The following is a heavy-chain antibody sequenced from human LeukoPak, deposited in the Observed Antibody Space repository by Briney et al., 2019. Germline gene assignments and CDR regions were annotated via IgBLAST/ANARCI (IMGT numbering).Heavy chain of an antibody. CDR3: ARVEMATIYFGAFDI. D-gene: IGHD5-24*01. J-gene: IGHJ3*02. V-gene: IGHV3-7*01. CDR1: GVTFSSYG. Sequence: GGSLRLSCAASGVTFSSYGMHWVRQAPGKGLEWVANIKQDGGEEYYVESVKGRFTISRDNAKNSLYLQMNSLRAEDTAVYYCARVEMATIYFGAFDIWVQGTIVTVSS. CDR2: IKQDGGEE.